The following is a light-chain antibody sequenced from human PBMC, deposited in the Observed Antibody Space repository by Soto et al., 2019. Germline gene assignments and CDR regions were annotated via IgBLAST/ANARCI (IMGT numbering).Light chain of an antibody. Sequence: EIVLTQSPGTLSLSPGERATLSCRASQSVSSSYLAWYQQKPGQAPRLLIYGASNRATGIPDRFSGSGSGTDFTLTISRLEPEDFAVYYCQQYGSSLWPFGQGPKVDIK. J-gene: IGKJ1*01. V-gene: IGKV3-20*01. CDR1: QSVSSSY. CDR2: GAS. CDR3: QQYGSSLWP.